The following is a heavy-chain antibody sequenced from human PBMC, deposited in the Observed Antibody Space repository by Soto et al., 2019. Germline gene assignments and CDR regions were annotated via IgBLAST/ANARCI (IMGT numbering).Heavy chain of an antibody. CDR3: ARVAAAAGNPFDI. Sequence: KERWASVKVSCKASGYTFTGYYMHWVRQAPGQGLEWMGGINPNSGGTNYAQKFQGWVTMTRDTSISTAYMELSRLRSDDTAVYYCARVAAAAGNPFDIWGQGTMVTVTS. CDR2: INPNSGGT. D-gene: IGHD6-13*01. V-gene: IGHV1-2*04. J-gene: IGHJ3*02. CDR1: GYTFTGYY.